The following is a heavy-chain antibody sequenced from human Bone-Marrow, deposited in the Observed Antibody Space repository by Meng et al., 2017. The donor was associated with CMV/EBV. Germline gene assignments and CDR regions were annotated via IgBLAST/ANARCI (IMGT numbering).Heavy chain of an antibody. Sequence: ETLSLTCAASGFTFSSYWMHWVRQPPGKGLVWVSRINSDGSSTSYADSVKGRFTISRDNAKNTLYLQMNSLRAEDTAVYYCARSGGDIVVVPAAIAHGMDVWGQGTTVTVSS. D-gene: IGHD2-2*01. J-gene: IGHJ6*02. CDR2: INSDGSST. CDR1: GFTFSSYW. V-gene: IGHV3-74*01. CDR3: ARSGGDIVVVPAAIAHGMDV.